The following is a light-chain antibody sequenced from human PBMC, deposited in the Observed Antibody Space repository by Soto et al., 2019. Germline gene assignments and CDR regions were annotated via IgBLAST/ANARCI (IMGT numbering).Light chain of an antibody. CDR2: GAS. Sequence: EIVLTQSPGTLSLSPGERATLSCRASQSVGISYLAWYQQKPGQAPRLLIYGASSRATGIPDRFSGSGSGTDFTLTISRLEPEDFAVYYCQQYGSSPSTFGKGTKLEIK. CDR1: QSVGISY. V-gene: IGKV3-20*01. CDR3: QQYGSSPST. J-gene: IGKJ2*02.